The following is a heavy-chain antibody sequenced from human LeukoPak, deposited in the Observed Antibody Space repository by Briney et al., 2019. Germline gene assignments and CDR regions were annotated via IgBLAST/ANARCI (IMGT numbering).Heavy chain of an antibody. CDR3: AREWGDILTGHKVDY. J-gene: IGHJ4*02. CDR2: VGHSGTT. Sequence: SETLSLTCAVYGGSLNDYLWSWIRQPPGQGLEWIGEVGHSGTTNYNPSLKSRVTISVDTSKNQFSLKLSSVTAADTAVYYCAREWGDILTGHKVDYWGQGTLVTVSS. D-gene: IGHD3-9*01. V-gene: IGHV4-34*01. CDR1: GGSLNDYL.